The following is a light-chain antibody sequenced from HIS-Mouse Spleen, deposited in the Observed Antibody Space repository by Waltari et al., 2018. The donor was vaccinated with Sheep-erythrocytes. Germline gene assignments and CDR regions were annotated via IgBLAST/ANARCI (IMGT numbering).Light chain of an antibody. V-gene: IGLV2-23*01. J-gene: IGLJ3*02. CDR3: CSYAGSSTPWV. CDR2: EGS. CDR1: SSYVGRYNL. Sequence: QSALTQPASVSGSPGQSITLSCTGTSSYVGRYNLVSWYQQHPGKAPKLMIHEGSKRPSGGSNRFSGSKSGNTASLTISGLQAEDEADYYCCSYAGSSTPWVFGGGTKLTVL.